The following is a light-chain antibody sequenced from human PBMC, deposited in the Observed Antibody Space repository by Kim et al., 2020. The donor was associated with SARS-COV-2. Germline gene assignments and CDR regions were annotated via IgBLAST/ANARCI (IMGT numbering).Light chain of an antibody. Sequence: SYELTQPLSVSVTLGQTARLTCGGDHIASKNVHWYQQKTGQAPVLVMYRDYKRPSGIPERFSGSNSGNTATLTITSAKSGDEADYYCQVYDNSAVLFG. CDR3: QVYDNSAVL. CDR1: HIASKN. CDR2: RDY. V-gene: IGLV3-9*01. J-gene: IGLJ2*01.